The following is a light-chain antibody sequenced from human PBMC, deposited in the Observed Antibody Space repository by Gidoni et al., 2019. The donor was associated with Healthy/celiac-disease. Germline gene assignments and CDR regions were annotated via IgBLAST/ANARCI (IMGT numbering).Light chain of an antibody. Sequence: IYGASSRATGIPDRFSGSAFVTDLSLTISRLWPEDFAVYYCQQHGSSPYTFGQGTKLEIK. CDR2: GAS. CDR3: QQHGSSPYT. V-gene: IGKV3-20*01. J-gene: IGKJ2*01.